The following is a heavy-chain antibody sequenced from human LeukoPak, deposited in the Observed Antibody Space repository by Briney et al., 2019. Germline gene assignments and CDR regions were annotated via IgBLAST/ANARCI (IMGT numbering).Heavy chain of an antibody. J-gene: IGHJ1*01. CDR3: ASRGGKSYFHT. CDR1: GYSFTTYW. Sequence: GESLKISCKGSGYSFTTYWIGWVRQKPGKGLEWMGIIYPSDSDTRYSQSFQDQVTISADKSISTAYLQWSSLKASDTAMYYCASRGGKSYFHTWGQGTLVTVSS. V-gene: IGHV5-51*01. CDR2: IYPSDSDT. D-gene: IGHD1-26*01.